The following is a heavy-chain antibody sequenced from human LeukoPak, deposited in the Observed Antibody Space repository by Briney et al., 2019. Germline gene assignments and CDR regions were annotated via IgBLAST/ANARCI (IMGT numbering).Heavy chain of an antibody. J-gene: IGHJ1*01. CDR3: ASRGGKSYFHT. CDR1: GYSFTTYW. Sequence: GESLKISCKGSGYSFTTYWIGWVRQKPGKGLEWMGIIYPSDSDTRYSQSFQDQVTISADKSISTAYLQWSSLKASDTAMYYCASRGGKSYFHTWGQGTLVTVSS. V-gene: IGHV5-51*01. CDR2: IYPSDSDT. D-gene: IGHD1-26*01.